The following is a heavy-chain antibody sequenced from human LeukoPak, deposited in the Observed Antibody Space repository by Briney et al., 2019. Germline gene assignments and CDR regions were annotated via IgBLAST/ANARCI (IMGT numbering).Heavy chain of an antibody. D-gene: IGHD3-3*02. V-gene: IGHV1-24*01. Sequence: ASVKVSCKVSGYTLTELSMHWVRQAPGKGLEWMGGFDPEDGETIYAQKFQGRVTMTEDTSTDTAYMELSSLRSEDTAVYYCATDLFIFGVVTLIGNWGQGTLVTVSS. CDR3: ATDLFIFGVVTLIGN. CDR2: FDPEDGET. CDR1: GYTLTELS. J-gene: IGHJ4*02.